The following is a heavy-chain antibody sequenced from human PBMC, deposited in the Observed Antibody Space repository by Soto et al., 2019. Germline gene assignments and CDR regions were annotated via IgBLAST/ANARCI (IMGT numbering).Heavy chain of an antibody. Sequence: QVQLVQSGAEVKKPGSSVKVSCKASGGTFSSYAISWVRQAPGQGLEWMGGIIPIFGTANYAQKFQGRVTIPADESTSTAYMERGSLSSEDTAVYYWAGDGGGGGYGHWGQGTLVTVSS. CDR2: IIPIFGTA. D-gene: IGHD4-17*01. CDR1: GGTFSSYA. V-gene: IGHV1-69*12. J-gene: IGHJ4*02. CDR3: AGDGGGGGYGH.